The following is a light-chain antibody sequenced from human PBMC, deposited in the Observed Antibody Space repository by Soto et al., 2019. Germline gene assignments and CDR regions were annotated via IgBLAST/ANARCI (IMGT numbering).Light chain of an antibody. CDR2: DGS. CDR1: QDISRY. Sequence: DIQMTQSPSTLSASVGDRVTITCRASQDISRYLAWYQQKSVKAPELLMYDGSTLNSAVPSRFSGGGSGTEFTLTISSLQPDDFATYYCQQHSTYPVTFGGGTKVEVK. V-gene: IGKV1-5*01. J-gene: IGKJ4*01. CDR3: QQHSTYPVT.